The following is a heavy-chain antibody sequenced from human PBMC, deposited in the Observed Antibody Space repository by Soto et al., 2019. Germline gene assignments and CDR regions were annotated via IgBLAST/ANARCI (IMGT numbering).Heavy chain of an antibody. D-gene: IGHD2-15*01. Sequence: LSHTCTVSGGSISSYYWSWIRQPPGKGLEWIGYIYYSGSTYYNPSLKSRVTISVDTSKNQFSLRLSSVTAADTAVYYCARQYCSGGSCYSNWFDPWGQGTLVTVSS. V-gene: IGHV4-59*04. CDR1: GGSISSYY. CDR2: IYYSGST. CDR3: ARQYCSGGSCYSNWFDP. J-gene: IGHJ5*02.